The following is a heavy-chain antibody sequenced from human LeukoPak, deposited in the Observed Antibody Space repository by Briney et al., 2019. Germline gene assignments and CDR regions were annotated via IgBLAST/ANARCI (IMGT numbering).Heavy chain of an antibody. V-gene: IGHV4-4*02. CDR3: ARGANFYYYGMDV. CDR1: GGSIGSSNW. J-gene: IGHJ6*02. D-gene: IGHD4/OR15-4a*01. Sequence: SETLSLTCAVSGGSIGSSNWWSWVRQPPGKGLEWIGEIYHSGSTNYNPSLRSRVTISVDTSKNQFSLKLSSVTAADTAVYYCARGANFYYYGMDVWGQGTTVTVSS. CDR2: IYHSGST.